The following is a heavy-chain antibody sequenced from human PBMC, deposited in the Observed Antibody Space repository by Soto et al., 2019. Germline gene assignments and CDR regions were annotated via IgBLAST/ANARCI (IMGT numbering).Heavy chain of an antibody. CDR1: GGSISSGGYY. CDR3: ATMGTPATGLYYFDY. D-gene: IGHD5-18*01. J-gene: IGHJ4*02. Sequence: PSETLSLTCTVSGGSISSGGYYWSWIRQHPEKGLEWIGYIYYSGSTYYNPSLKSRVTISVDTSKNQFSLKLSSVTAADTAVYYCATMGTPATGLYYFDYWGQGTLVTVSS. V-gene: IGHV4-31*03. CDR2: IYYSGST.